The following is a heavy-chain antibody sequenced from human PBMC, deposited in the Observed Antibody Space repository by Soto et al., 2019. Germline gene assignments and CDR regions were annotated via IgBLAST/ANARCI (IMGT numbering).Heavy chain of an antibody. J-gene: IGHJ4*02. Sequence: EVQLVESGGGLVQPGGSLRLSCAASGFTFSRFWMQWVRQVPGKGLVWVSYINNDGSTTTYAESVKGRFTISRDNAKNTLYLLMNSLSAEDTVVYYCATYCGSPSCYMGGYSWGQGTLVTVSS. CDR2: INNDGSTT. D-gene: IGHD2-2*02. V-gene: IGHV3-74*02. CDR1: GFTFSRFW. CDR3: ATYCGSPSCYMGGYS.